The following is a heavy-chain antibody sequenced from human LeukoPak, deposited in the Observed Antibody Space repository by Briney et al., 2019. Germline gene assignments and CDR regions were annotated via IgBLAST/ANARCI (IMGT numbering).Heavy chain of an antibody. J-gene: IGHJ4*02. V-gene: IGHV5-10-1*01. D-gene: IGHD6-13*01. CDR1: GYSSTSYW. CDR2: IDPSDSYT. CDR3: ARFNRIAAAGSVDY. Sequence: GESLKISCKGSGYSSTSYWISWVRQMPGKGLEWMGRIDPSDSYTNYSPSFQGHVTISADKSISTAYLQWSSLKASDTATCYCARFNRIAAAGSVDYWGQGTLVTVSS.